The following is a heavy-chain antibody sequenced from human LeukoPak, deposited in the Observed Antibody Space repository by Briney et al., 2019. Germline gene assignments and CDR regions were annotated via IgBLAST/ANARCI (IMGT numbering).Heavy chain of an antibody. V-gene: IGHV3-30*02. CDR2: IRYNGGNT. CDR1: GFIFNTYA. CDR3: SKDFGPWGGGSGSTRFAY. J-gene: IGHJ4*02. D-gene: IGHD3-10*01. Sequence: GGSLRLSCAASGFIFNTYAMHWVRQAPGKGLEWVAVIRYNGGNTYYADSVKGRFTISRDNSKNTLYLQMNILRAEDPAVYYFSKDFGPWGGGSGSTRFAYWGQGKLVTVSS.